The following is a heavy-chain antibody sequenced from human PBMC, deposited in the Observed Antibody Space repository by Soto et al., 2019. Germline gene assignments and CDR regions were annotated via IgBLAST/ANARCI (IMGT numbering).Heavy chain of an antibody. CDR1: GYSFTSYW. D-gene: IGHD6-19*01. Sequence: RGESLKISCKGSGYSFTSYWISWVRQMPGKGLEWMGRIDPSDSYTNYSPSFQGHVTISADKSISTAYLQWSSLKASDTAMYYCARRLSSGWYYFDYWGQGTLVTVSS. V-gene: IGHV5-10-1*01. CDR2: IDPSDSYT. J-gene: IGHJ4*02. CDR3: ARRLSSGWYYFDY.